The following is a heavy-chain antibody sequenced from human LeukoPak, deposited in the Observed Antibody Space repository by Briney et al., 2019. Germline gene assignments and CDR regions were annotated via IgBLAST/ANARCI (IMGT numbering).Heavy chain of an antibody. CDR1: GGSISTFY. CDR3: ARGPVGGATYYDGDAFDI. D-gene: IGHD1-26*01. Sequence: SETLSLTCTVSGGSISTFYWTWIRQPAGKGLEWIGRIFTSGNTNYNPSLKSRVTISVDTSKNQFSLKLSSVTAVDTAVYYCARGPVGGATYYDGDAFDIXXXGTMVTVSS. J-gene: IGHJ3*02. V-gene: IGHV4-4*07. CDR2: IFTSGNT.